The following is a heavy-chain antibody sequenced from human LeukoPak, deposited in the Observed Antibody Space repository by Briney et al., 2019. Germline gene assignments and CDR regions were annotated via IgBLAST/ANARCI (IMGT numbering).Heavy chain of an antibody. V-gene: IGHV4-4*07. CDR1: GGSISSYC. Sequence: SETLSLTCTVSGGSISSYCWSWIRQPAGKGLEWIGRIYTSGSTNYNPSLKSRVTMLVDTSKNQFSLKLSSVTAADTAVYYCARDPSPRYSSGWYWFDPWGQGTLVTVSS. J-gene: IGHJ5*02. D-gene: IGHD6-19*01. CDR3: ARDPSPRYSSGWYWFDP. CDR2: IYTSGST.